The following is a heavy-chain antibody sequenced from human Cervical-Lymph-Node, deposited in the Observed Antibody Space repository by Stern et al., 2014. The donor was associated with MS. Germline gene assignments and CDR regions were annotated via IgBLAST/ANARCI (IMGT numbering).Heavy chain of an antibody. Sequence: QVQLVESGPGLVKPSGTLSLTCAVSGGSISSSNWWSWVRQPPGKGLEWIGEIYHSGSTNYNPSLKSRVTISVDKSKNQFSLKLSSVTAADTAVYYCARNSVDTAMVTYWYFDLWGRGTLVTVSS. CDR2: IYHSGST. V-gene: IGHV4-4*02. CDR1: GGSISSSNW. J-gene: IGHJ2*01. D-gene: IGHD5-18*01. CDR3: ARNSVDTAMVTYWYFDL.